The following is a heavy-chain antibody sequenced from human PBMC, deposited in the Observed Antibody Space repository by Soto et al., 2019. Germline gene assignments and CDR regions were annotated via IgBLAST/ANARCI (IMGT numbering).Heavy chain of an antibody. CDR1: GFDFISSG. CDR3: SSDRPDTATVWFV. D-gene: IGHD2-21*01. V-gene: IGHV1-58*02. J-gene: IGHJ6*02. CDR2: IVVYSGQT. Sequence: QMQLVQSGPEVKKPGTSVKVSCRASGFDFISSGIQWVRQARGQGLEWIGWIVVYSGQTHYEQKFQDRVTITRDTSTGTAYIEMTSLSSEDTAVYYCSSDRPDTATVWFVWGQGTTVTVSS.